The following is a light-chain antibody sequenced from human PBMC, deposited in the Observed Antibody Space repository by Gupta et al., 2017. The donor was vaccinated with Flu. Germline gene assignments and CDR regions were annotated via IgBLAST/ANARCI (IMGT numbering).Light chain of an antibody. CDR2: NNH. J-gene: IGLJ2*01. V-gene: IGLV1-51*01. CDR1: SSNIGSNY. CDR3: GTWDDSLSAMV. Sequence: HSIWPQPRPVSAAPGPQVPISYSGSSSNIGSNYVSWYQQLPGSAPKLLIFNNHKRPSGVPDRFPGSKSGTSATLAITGLQTEDEADYYCGTWDDSLSAMVFGGGTKVTVL.